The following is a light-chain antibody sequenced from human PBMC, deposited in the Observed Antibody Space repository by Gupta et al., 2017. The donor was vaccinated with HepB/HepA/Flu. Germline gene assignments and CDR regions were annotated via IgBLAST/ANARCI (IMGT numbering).Light chain of an antibody. CDR3: QQEYSDPLT. Sequence: IQMTPSPSSLSASVGDRVTITCQANQGIANYLNWFQQRPGEAPKLLLYDASYVETGVPSRFSGSGYCTDFTFTISSRQPEEIATYYCQQEYSDPLTFGQGTRLDIK. CDR2: DAS. CDR1: QGIANY. J-gene: IGKJ5*01. V-gene: IGKV1-33*01.